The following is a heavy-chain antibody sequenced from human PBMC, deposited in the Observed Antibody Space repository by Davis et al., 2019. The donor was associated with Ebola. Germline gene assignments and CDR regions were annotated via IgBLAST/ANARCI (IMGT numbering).Heavy chain of an antibody. J-gene: IGHJ4*02. CDR2: ISGSGGST. D-gene: IGHD6-13*01. Sequence: GESLKISCAASGFTFSSYAMSWVRPAPGKGLEWVSAISGSGGSTYYADSVKGRFTISRDNSKTTLYLQMNSLRAEDTAVYYCARGRTPFAAAGTYYFDYWGQGTLVAVSS. CDR1: GFTFSSYA. V-gene: IGHV3-23*01. CDR3: ARGRTPFAAAGTYYFDY.